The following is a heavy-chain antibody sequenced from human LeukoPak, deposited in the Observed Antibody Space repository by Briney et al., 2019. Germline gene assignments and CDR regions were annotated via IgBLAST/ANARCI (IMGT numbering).Heavy chain of an antibody. CDR2: ISAYNGNT. CDR1: GYTFSIYG. Sequence: ASVKVSCKASGYTFSIYGFSWVRQAPGQGLEWMGWISAYNGNTNYARKFQGRVTMTTDTSTSTAHMELRSLRSDDTAVYYCARQGYSGHSQGAADYWGQGTLVTVSS. CDR3: ARQGYSGHSQGAADY. J-gene: IGHJ4*02. D-gene: IGHD4-23*01. V-gene: IGHV1-18*01.